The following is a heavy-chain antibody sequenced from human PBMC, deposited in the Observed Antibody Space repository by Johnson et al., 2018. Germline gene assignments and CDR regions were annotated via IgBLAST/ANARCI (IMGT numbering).Heavy chain of an antibody. V-gene: IGHV3-33*01. CDR3: ARDKSGGELGYAHYYGMDV. CDR2: FWHDGSNK. J-gene: IGHJ6*02. CDR1: EFPFKRYS. D-gene: IGHD3-16*01. Sequence: QVQLVESGGGVVEAGRSLRLSCAASEFPFKRYSMHWVRQAPGKGLECVAGFWHDGSNKTYGDSVKGRFTISRDNAKNMLYLQMNSLRVEDTAVYYCARDKSGGELGYAHYYGMDVWGQGTTVTVS.